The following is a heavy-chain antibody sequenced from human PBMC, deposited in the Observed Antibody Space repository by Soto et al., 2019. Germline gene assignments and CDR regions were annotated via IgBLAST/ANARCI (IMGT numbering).Heavy chain of an antibody. J-gene: IGHJ3*02. CDR3: AKGAYIVGYSAFDI. CDR1: VFIFSSYT. CDR2: ISNNGDKT. Sequence: GWSLRLSCSSSVFIFSSYTMYWVRQAPGKGLKYVSAISNNGDKTYDADSVKGRFTISRDNSKKTLYLQMSSLRAEDTAVYYCAKGAYIVGYSAFDIWGRGTMVTVSS. D-gene: IGHD3-22*01. V-gene: IGHV3-64D*06.